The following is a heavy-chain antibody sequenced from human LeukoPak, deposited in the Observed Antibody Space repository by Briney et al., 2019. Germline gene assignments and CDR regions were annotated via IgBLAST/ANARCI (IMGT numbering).Heavy chain of an antibody. J-gene: IGHJ6*03. D-gene: IGHD3-10*01. CDR1: GYTFTGYY. Sequence: GASVKVSCKASGYTFTGYYMHWVRQAPGQGLEWMGWMNPNSGNTGYAQKFQGRVTMTRDTSISTAYMELSSLRSEDTAVYYCARAIRVRGVIIYYYYMDVWGKGTTVTVSS. V-gene: IGHV1-8*02. CDR2: MNPNSGNT. CDR3: ARAIRVRGVIIYYYYMDV.